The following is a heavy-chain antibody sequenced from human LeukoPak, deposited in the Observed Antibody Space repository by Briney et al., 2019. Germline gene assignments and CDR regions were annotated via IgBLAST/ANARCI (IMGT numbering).Heavy chain of an antibody. CDR2: ISLSSTYI. CDR1: GFTFSSHT. V-gene: IGHV3-21*01. CDR3: ARGPSYCSSTSCHCDY. J-gene: IGHJ4*02. Sequence: GGSLRLSCAASGFTFSSHTMNWVRQAPGKGLEWVSSISLSSTYIYYADSVKGRFTISRDNAKNSLYLQMNSLRAEDTAVYYCARGPSYCSSTSCHCDYWGQGTLVTVSS. D-gene: IGHD2-2*01.